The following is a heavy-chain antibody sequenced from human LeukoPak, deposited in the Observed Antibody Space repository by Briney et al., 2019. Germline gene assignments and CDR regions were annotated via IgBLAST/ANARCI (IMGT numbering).Heavy chain of an antibody. Sequence: ASVRVSRKACGYTFTGYDINGVQQATGKGREWMGWMNPYTGDTDYAQKFQGRVTMTRNTSIDTAYMELSGLRSEDTAVYYCTRGSLSGSSRDSWGQGTLVTVSS. D-gene: IGHD1-26*01. V-gene: IGHV1-8*01. CDR3: TRGSLSGSSRDS. CDR2: MNPYTGDT. CDR1: GYTFTGYD. J-gene: IGHJ4*02.